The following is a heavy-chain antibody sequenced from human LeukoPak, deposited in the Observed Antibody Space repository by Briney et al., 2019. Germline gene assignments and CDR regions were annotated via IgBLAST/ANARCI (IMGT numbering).Heavy chain of an antibody. Sequence: GGSLRLSCAASGFTVSSNYMSWVRQAPRKGLEWVSVIYSGGSTYYADSVKGRFTISRDNSKNTLYLQMNSLRAEDTAVYYCARFKGGGGRVPYYYYGMDVWGQGTTVTVSS. CDR3: ARFKGGGGRVPYYYYGMDV. V-gene: IGHV3-53*01. J-gene: IGHJ6*02. D-gene: IGHD2-15*01. CDR2: IYSGGST. CDR1: GFTVSSNY.